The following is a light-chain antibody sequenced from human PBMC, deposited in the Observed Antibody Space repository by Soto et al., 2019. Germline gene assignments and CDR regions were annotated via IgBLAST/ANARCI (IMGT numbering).Light chain of an antibody. J-gene: IGKJ4*01. CDR2: KAS. Sequence: LPASVADRVTIICRASQSISSWLAWYQQKPGKAANLLIYKASRLEAGVTSRFSGSGSGREFTLTISFLQDDDFAADYCQQYISYYPLTFGGGSKVDI. CDR3: QQYISYYPLT. CDR1: QSISSW. V-gene: IGKV1-5*03.